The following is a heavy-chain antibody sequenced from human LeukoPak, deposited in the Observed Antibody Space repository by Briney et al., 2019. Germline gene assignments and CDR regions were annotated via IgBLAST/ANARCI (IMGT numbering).Heavy chain of an antibody. V-gene: IGHV1-69*04. CDR1: GGTFSSYA. D-gene: IGHD6-19*01. J-gene: IGHJ4*02. CDR2: IIPILGIA. CDR3: ARDLYSSGWSEVDY. Sequence: SVKVSCKASGGTFSSYAISWVRQAPGQGLEWMGRIIPILGIANHAQKFQGRVTITADKSTSTAYMELSSLRSEDTAVYYCARDLYSSGWSEVDYWGQGTLVTVSS.